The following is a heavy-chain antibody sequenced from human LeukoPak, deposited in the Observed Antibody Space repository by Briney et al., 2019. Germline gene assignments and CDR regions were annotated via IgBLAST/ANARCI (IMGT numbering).Heavy chain of an antibody. CDR2: IRYDGSNK. V-gene: IGHV3-30*02. CDR1: GFTFSNFG. Sequence: PGGSLRLSCAASGFTFSNFGMHWVRQAPGKGLEWVAFIRYDGSNKYYPDSVKGRFTISRDNSKNTLYLQMNSLRAEDTAVYYCARAHRSAFDYWGQGTLVTVSS. CDR3: ARAHRSAFDY. J-gene: IGHJ4*02.